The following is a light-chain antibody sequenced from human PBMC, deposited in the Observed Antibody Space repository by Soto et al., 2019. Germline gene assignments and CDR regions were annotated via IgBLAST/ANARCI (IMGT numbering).Light chain of an antibody. CDR2: GGS. CDR3: LQTNSFPFR. Sequence: DIQMTQSPSSVSASVGDRITITCRASQDINIWLTWYQQRPGRAPKLLIYGGSTLQPGVRPRFSGSGSGTEFILTISSLQPEDFATYFCLQTNSFPFRFGAGTKVEI. V-gene: IGKV1-12*02. CDR1: QDINIW. J-gene: IGKJ4*02.